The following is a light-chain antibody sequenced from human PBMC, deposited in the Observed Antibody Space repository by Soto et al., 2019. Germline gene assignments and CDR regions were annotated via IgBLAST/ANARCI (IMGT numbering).Light chain of an antibody. CDR2: AET. J-gene: IGKJ5*01. CDR1: QSVIGS. Sequence: EIVLTQSPATLSLSPGERATLSCRASQSVIGSLAWYQQRPGQAPRLLIYAETYRATGIPARFSGRGSGTDFALSISGLEHAALAIYYCQLRRDWPPSITFGQGKRLEI. CDR3: QLRRDWPPSIT. V-gene: IGKV3-11*01.